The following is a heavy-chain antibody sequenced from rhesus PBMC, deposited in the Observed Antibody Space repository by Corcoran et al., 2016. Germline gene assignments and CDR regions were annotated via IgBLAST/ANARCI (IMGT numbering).Heavy chain of an antibody. V-gene: IGHV3-116*02. Sequence: EVRLVESGGGLVQPGGSLRLSCAASGFTFSDYYMSWVRQAPGKGPGWVGYIRNKPNDETAEYAASVKGKFTISRDDSKSIASLQMTSLKIEDTAVYYWARGGYSGYWVYWGQGVLVTVSS. J-gene: IGHJ4*01. CDR2: IRNKPNDETA. CDR1: GFTFSDYY. D-gene: IGHD5-42*01. CDR3: ARGGYSGYWVY.